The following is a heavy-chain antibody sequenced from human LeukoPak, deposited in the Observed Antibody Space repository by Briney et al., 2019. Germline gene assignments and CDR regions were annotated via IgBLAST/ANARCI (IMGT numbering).Heavy chain of an antibody. V-gene: IGHV4-59*08. J-gene: IGHJ4*01. D-gene: IGHD1-1*01. Sequence: SETPSLTCTVSGGSISSYYWSWIRQPPGKGLEWIGYIYYSGSTNYNPSLKSRVTISVDTSKNQFSLKLSSVTAADTAVYYCARLNVFNGYYFDYWGQGTLVTVSS. CDR2: IYYSGST. CDR3: ARLNVFNGYYFDY. CDR1: GGSISSYY.